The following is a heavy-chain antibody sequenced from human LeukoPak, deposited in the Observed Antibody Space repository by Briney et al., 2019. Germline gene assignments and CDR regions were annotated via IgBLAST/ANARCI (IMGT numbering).Heavy chain of an antibody. CDR2: FDPEDDEA. CDR1: GYSLSELS. CDR3: ATDVTGTAPYDF. J-gene: IGHJ4*02. Sequence: ASVKVSCKVSGYSLSELSIHWVRQAPGKGVEWMGGFDPEDDEAIYAQSLQGRVTMTEDTSTDTAYMELSGLTSDDAAVYDCATDVTGTAPYDFWGQGTLVTVS. V-gene: IGHV1-24*01. D-gene: IGHD1-1*01.